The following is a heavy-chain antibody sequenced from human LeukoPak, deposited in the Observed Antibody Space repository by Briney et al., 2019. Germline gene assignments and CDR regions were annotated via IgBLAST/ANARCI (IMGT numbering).Heavy chain of an antibody. J-gene: IGHJ3*02. V-gene: IGHV5-51*01. CDR3: TRSPRDGYHDAFDI. D-gene: IGHD5-24*01. Sequence: GASLQISCQGSGYSFTTYWIAWVRQVPGEGLEWMGIIYPGDSETRYSPSFQGQVTISADKSITTAYLQWGSLKASDTAMYYCTRSPRDGYHDAFDIWGQGTMVTVFS. CDR1: GYSFTTYW. CDR2: IYPGDSET.